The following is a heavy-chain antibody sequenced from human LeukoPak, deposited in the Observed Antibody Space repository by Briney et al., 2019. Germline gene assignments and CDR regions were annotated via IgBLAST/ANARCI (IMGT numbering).Heavy chain of an antibody. Sequence: GGSLRLSCAASGFSVSSNYMSWVRQAPGKGLEWVSVIYSGGRTDYADSVQGRFTISRDNSKNTLYLQMKTLRAEDTAVYYCARNHYYDSSGITPARWGQGTLVTVSS. D-gene: IGHD3-22*01. CDR3: ARNHYYDSSGITPAR. CDR2: IYSGGRT. V-gene: IGHV3-66*01. J-gene: IGHJ4*02. CDR1: GFSVSSNY.